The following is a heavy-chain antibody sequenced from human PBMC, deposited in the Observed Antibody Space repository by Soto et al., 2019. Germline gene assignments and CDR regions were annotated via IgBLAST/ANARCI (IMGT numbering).Heavy chain of an antibody. D-gene: IGHD2-2*02. J-gene: IGHJ3*01. CDR3: ARSYLTASIPAASDV. CDR2: VIPVFGST. V-gene: IGHV1-69*01. Sequence: QVQLVQSGAEVRKPGSSVKVSCKASEDTFTYYAFTWVRQAPGQGLEWVGQVIPVFGSTNHAQKFQGRVTFTADESTSTFYMELTDLRSDDTAVYFCARSYLTASIPAASDVWGQGTKVTVSS. CDR1: EDTFTYYA.